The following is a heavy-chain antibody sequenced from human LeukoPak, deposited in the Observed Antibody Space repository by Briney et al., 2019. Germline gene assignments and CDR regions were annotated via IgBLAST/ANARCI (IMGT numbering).Heavy chain of an antibody. Sequence: LRLSCAASGFSFSTYTMYWVRQAPGEGQEWIGNFYDSGNTRYNPSLRSRVTISGDTSTNQFYLKLTSVTAADTAVYYCARHTRPGYGGYENAFDIWGQGTMVTVSS. D-gene: IGHD5-12*01. CDR3: ARHTRPGYGGYENAFDI. CDR1: GFSFSTYT. V-gene: IGHV4-59*08. J-gene: IGHJ3*02. CDR2: FYDSGNT.